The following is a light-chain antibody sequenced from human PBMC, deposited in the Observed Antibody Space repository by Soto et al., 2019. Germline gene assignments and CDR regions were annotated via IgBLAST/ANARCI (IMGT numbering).Light chain of an antibody. J-gene: IGLJ2*01. V-gene: IGLV4-60*02. CDR2: LEDTGIY. CDR1: SGHSSYI. CDR3: ETWDRNTVV. Sequence: QLVLTQSSSAAASLGSSVKLTCTLSSGHSSYIIAWHQQQPGKAPRYLMKLEDTGIYNKGSGVPDRFSGSSSGADRYLTISNLQFEDEADYYCETWDRNTVVFGGGTNVTVL.